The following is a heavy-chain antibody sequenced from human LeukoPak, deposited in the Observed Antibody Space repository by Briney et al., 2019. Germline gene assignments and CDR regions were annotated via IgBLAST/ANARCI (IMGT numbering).Heavy chain of an antibody. CDR1: GFTFSTYS. D-gene: IGHD6-19*01. J-gene: IGHJ4*02. CDR2: ISSSSVTI. V-gene: IGHV3-48*01. CDR3: ARGGLSSAASFDY. Sequence: PGGSLRLSCAASGFTFSTYSMNWVRQAPGKGLEWVSYISSSSVTIYYADSVKGRFTISRDNAKNSLYLQMNSLRAEDTGVYYCARGGLSSAASFDYWGQGTLVTVSS.